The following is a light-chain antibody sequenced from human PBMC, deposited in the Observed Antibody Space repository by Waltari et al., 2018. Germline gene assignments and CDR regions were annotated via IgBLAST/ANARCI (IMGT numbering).Light chain of an antibody. CDR1: SSDVGKYNL. CDR3: CSYAGSGIVI. CDR2: EVT. Sequence: QSALTQPPSVSGSPGQSLTISCPGTSSDVGKYNLVSWYQQHPGKVPKVMIYEVTNRPSGVSNRFSCSKSGNTASLTISGLQAEDEADYYCCSYAGSGIVIFGGGTKLTVL. J-gene: IGLJ2*01. V-gene: IGLV2-23*02.